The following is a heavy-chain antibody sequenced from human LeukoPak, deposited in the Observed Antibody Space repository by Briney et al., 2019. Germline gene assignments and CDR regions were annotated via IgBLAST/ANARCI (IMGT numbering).Heavy chain of an antibody. Sequence: SETLSLTCAVYGGSFSGYYWSWIRQPPGKGLEWIGEINHSGSTDYNPSLKSRVTISVDTSKNQFSLKLSSVTAADTAVYYCARREVRGKVRDYWGQGTLVTVSS. J-gene: IGHJ4*02. CDR3: ARREVRGKVRDY. V-gene: IGHV4-34*01. CDR2: INHSGST. CDR1: GGSFSGYY. D-gene: IGHD3-10*01.